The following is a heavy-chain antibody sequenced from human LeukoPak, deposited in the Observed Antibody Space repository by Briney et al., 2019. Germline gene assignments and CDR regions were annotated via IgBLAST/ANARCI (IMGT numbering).Heavy chain of an antibody. CDR3: ARQTALDYGSGSYYNPPDY. CDR2: IYPGDSDT. D-gene: IGHD3-10*01. V-gene: IGHV5-51*01. Sequence: GESLKISCKGSGYSFTKFWIGWVRQMPGKGLEWMGIIYPGDSDTRYSPSFQGQVTISADKSISTAYLQWSSLKASDTAMYYCARQTALDYGSGSYYNPPDYWGQGTLVTVSS. CDR1: GYSFTKFW. J-gene: IGHJ4*02.